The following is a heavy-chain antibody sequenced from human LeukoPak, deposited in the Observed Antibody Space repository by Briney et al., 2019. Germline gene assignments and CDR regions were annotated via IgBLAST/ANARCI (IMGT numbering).Heavy chain of an antibody. D-gene: IGHD2-15*01. J-gene: IGHJ6*02. CDR2: IYYSGST. Sequence: SSETLSLTCTVSGGSISSYYWSWIRQPPGKGLEWIGYIYYSGSTNYNPSLKSRVTISVDTSKNQFSLKLSSVTAADTAVYYCARARRGGYYYYGMDVWGQGTTVTVSS. CDR3: ARARRGGYYYYGMDV. V-gene: IGHV4-59*12. CDR1: GGSISSYY.